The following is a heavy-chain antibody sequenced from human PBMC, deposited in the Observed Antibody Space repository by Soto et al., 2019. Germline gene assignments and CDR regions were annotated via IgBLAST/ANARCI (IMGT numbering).Heavy chain of an antibody. CDR3: ARAKHYNWFDP. CDR1: VGSFSGYY. Sequence: SETLSLTCAVYVGSFSGYYWSWIRQPPGKGLEWIGEINHSGSTNYNPSLKSRVTISVDTSKNQFSLKLSSVTAADTAVYYCARAKHYNWFDPWGQGTLVTVSS. CDR2: INHSGST. V-gene: IGHV4-34*01. J-gene: IGHJ5*02.